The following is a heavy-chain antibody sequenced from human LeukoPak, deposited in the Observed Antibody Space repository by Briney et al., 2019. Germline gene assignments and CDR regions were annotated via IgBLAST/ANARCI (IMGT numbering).Heavy chain of an antibody. D-gene: IGHD3-10*01. CDR2: INIISSEI. Sequence: GGSLRLSCAASGFTFSSYSMNWVRQAPGKGLEWVSYINIISSEIYYGDSVKGRFTISTDNAKNSVYLQMNSLRDEDTAVYYCARGLYYYGSGSLMDVWGQGTTVTVSS. CDR1: GFTFSSYS. CDR3: ARGLYYYGSGSLMDV. V-gene: IGHV3-48*02. J-gene: IGHJ6*02.